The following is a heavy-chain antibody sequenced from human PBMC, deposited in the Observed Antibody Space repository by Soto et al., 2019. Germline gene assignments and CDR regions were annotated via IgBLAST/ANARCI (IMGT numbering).Heavy chain of an antibody. Sequence: SETLSLTCTVSGGSISSSSYYWGWIRQPPGKGLEWIGSIYYSGSTYYNPSLKSRVTISVDTSKNQFSLKLSSVTAADTAVYYCARHVSSSWYYYYYGMDVWGQGTTVTVSS. CDR3: ARHVSSSWYYYYYGMDV. D-gene: IGHD6-13*01. CDR1: GGSISSSSYY. J-gene: IGHJ6*02. CDR2: IYYSGST. V-gene: IGHV4-39*01.